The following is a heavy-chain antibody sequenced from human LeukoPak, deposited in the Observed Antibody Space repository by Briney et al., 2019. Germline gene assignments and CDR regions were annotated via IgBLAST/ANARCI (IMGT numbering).Heavy chain of an antibody. Sequence: ASVKVSCKASGYTFTSYGISWVRQAPGQGLEWMGWISAYNGSTNYAQKLQGRVTMTTDTSTSTAYMELRSLRSDDTAVYYCARAPYYDFWSGYYSAATYYYYGMDVWGQGTTVTVSS. CDR2: ISAYNGST. V-gene: IGHV1-18*01. J-gene: IGHJ6*02. CDR3: ARAPYYDFWSGYYSAATYYYYGMDV. D-gene: IGHD3-3*01. CDR1: GYTFTSYG.